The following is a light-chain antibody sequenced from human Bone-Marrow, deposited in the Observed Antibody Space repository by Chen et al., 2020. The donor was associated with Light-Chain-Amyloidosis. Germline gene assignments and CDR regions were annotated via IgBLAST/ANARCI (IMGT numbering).Light chain of an antibody. CDR2: RDT. Sequence: SYELTQPPSVAVSPGPKASITCSGDDLPTKYAYWYQQKPGQAPVLVIHRDTERPSGISERFSGSSSGTTATLTISGVQAEDEADYHCQSADSSGTYEVICGGGTKLTVL. CDR3: QSADSSGTYEVI. V-gene: IGLV3-25*03. CDR1: DLPTKY. J-gene: IGLJ2*01.